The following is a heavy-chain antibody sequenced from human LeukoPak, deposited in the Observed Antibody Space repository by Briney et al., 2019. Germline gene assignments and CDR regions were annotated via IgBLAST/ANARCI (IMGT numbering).Heavy chain of an antibody. D-gene: IGHD6-19*01. Sequence: PGGSLRLSCAASGFTVSSNYMSWVRQAPGKGLEWVSVIYSGGSTYYADSVKGRFTISRDNSKNTLYLQMNSLRAEDTAVYYCVRVKQWLVHDAFDIWGQGTMVTVSS. CDR2: IYSGGST. CDR1: GFTVSSNY. J-gene: IGHJ3*02. CDR3: VRVKQWLVHDAFDI. V-gene: IGHV3-53*01.